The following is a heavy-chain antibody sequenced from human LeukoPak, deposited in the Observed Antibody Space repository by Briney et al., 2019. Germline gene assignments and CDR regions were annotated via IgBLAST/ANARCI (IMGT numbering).Heavy chain of an antibody. J-gene: IGHJ4*02. V-gene: IGHV3-23*01. D-gene: IGHD3-3*01. CDR3: AKATIFGVVSFLAFDY. CDR1: GFTFSNYA. Sequence: PGGSLRLSCAASGFTFSNYAMSWVRQAPGKGLEWVSAISGSGGSTYYADSVKGRFTISRDNSKNTLYLQMNSLRAEDTAVYYCAKATIFGVVSFLAFDYWGQGTLVTVSS. CDR2: ISGSGGST.